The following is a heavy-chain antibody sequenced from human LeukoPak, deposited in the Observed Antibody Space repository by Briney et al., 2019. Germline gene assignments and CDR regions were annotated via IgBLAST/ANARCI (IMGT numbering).Heavy chain of an antibody. D-gene: IGHD3-16*01. CDR3: IREYEGGYFDY. CDR1: GYIFTDYY. V-gene: IGHV1-46*01. CDR2: IYPGGGTT. Sequence: GASVKVSCKTSGYIFTDYYIHWVRQAPGQGLEWIGIIYPGGGTTDSSQKFKGRVTVTRDTSTSTVYMELRTLRSEDTAIYYCIREYEGGYFDYWGQGTLVTVSS. J-gene: IGHJ4*02.